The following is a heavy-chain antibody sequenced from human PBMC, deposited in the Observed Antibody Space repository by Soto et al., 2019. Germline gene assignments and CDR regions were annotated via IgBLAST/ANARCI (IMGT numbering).Heavy chain of an antibody. J-gene: IGHJ4*02. D-gene: IGHD2-2*01. CDR1: GCSFTAYW. Sequence: LKISCQASGCSFTAYWITWVRQMPGKGLEWMATIDPSDSYVDYSPSFRGHVTFSVDRSITTVYLQWNSLKASDSAMYFCTRRASSGFYHFDFWGQGALVTVSS. CDR3: TRRASSGFYHFDF. CDR2: IDPSDSYV. V-gene: IGHV5-10-1*01.